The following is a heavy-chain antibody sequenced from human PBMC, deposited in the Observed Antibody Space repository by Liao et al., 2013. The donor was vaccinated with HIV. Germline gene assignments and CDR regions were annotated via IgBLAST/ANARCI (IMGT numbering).Heavy chain of an antibody. CDR1: GGSFSGYY. D-gene: IGHD6-6*01. CDR3: ARVGQLAYFDY. CDR2: IYSSGST. Sequence: QVQLQQWGAGLLKPSETLSLTCAVYGGSFSGYYWSWIRQPAGKGLEWIGHIYSSGSTNYNPSLKSRVTISVDTSKNQFSLKLSSVTAADTAVYYCARVGQLAYFDYWGQGTLVTVSS. V-gene: IGHV4-59*10. J-gene: IGHJ4*02.